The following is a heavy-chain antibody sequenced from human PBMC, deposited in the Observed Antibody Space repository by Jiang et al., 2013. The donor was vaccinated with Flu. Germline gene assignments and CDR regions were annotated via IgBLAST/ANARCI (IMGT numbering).Heavy chain of an antibody. Sequence: KASGYTFTSYAMNWVRQAPGQGLEWMGWINTNTGNPTYAQGFTGRFVFSLDTSVSTAYLQISSLKAEDTAVYYCARDRMVRGVTNWFDPWGQGTLVTVSS. CDR1: GYTFTSYA. CDR3: ARDRMVRGVTNWFDP. CDR2: INTNTGNP. D-gene: IGHD3-10*01. J-gene: IGHJ5*02. V-gene: IGHV7-4-1*02.